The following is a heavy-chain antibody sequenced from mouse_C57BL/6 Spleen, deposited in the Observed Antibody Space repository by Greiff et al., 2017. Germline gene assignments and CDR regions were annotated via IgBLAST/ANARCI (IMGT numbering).Heavy chain of an antibody. D-gene: IGHD2-3*01. CDR1: GYTFTSYW. CDR2: IDPSDSYT. J-gene: IGHJ3*01. V-gene: IGHV1-69*01. Sequence: VQLVESGAELVMPGASVKLSCKASGYTFTSYWMHWVKQRPGQGLEWIGEIDPSDSYTNYNQKFKGKSTLTLDKSSSTAYMQLSILTSEDSAVYYCASSYNGYYSAWFAYWGQGTLVTVSA. CDR3: ASSYNGYYSAWFAY.